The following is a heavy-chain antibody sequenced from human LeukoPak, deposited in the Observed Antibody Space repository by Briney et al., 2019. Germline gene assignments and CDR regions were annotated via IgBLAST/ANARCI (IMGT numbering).Heavy chain of an antibody. Sequence: GGSLRLSCAASGFIVSSNYMSWVRQAPGKGLEWVSVIYSGGRTYYANSVEGRFTMSRDNFKNTLYLQMNSLRVEDTAIYYCAKVLDDYVWGSYRYPENWFDPWGQGTLVTVSS. CDR2: IYSGGRT. CDR1: GFIVSSNY. CDR3: AKVLDDYVWGSYRYPENWFDP. V-gene: IGHV3-53*01. D-gene: IGHD3-16*02. J-gene: IGHJ5*02.